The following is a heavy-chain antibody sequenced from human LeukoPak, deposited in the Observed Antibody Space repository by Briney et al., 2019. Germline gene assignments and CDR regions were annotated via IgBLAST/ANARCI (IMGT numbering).Heavy chain of an antibody. CDR1: GFTFTTYS. CDR2: IYAGDSST. J-gene: IGHJ4*02. Sequence: GESLKISCKGSGFTFTTYSFAWVRQMPGKGLEWMGVIYAGDSSTRYSPSFQGQVTISVDKSISTVYLQWSSLKASDSAIYYCARHSCYDSWGKGTLVTVSS. D-gene: IGHD3-16*01. V-gene: IGHV5-51*01. CDR3: ARHSCYDS.